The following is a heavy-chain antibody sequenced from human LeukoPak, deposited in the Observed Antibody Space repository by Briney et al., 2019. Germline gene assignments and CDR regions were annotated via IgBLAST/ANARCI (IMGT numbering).Heavy chain of an antibody. D-gene: IGHD6-19*01. Sequence: TSETLSLTCTVSGGSISSYYWSWIRQPPGKGLEWIGYIYYSGSTNYNPSLKSRVTISVDTSKNQFSLKLSSVTAADTAVYYCAVRTSIAVAAYFDYWGQGTLVTVSS. V-gene: IGHV4-59*01. J-gene: IGHJ4*02. CDR1: GGSISSYY. CDR2: IYYSGST. CDR3: AVRTSIAVAAYFDY.